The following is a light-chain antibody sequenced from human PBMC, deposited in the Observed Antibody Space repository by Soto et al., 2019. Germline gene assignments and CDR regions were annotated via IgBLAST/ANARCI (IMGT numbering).Light chain of an antibody. Sequence: EIGMTQSPATLSVSPGERATLSCRASQSISSNLAWYQQKPGQAPRLLMFRTSSRATGFPARFSGSGSGTEFNLTISSLQPDDFATYYCQQYNSYSRTFGQGTKV. V-gene: IGKV3-15*01. J-gene: IGKJ1*01. CDR1: QSISSN. CDR3: QQYNSYSRT. CDR2: RTS.